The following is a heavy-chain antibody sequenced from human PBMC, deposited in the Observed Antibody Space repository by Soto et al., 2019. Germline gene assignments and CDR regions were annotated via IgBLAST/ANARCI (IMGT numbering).Heavy chain of an antibody. V-gene: IGHV1-69*19. CDR2: ISPMFGAA. Sequence: QVQLVQSGAEMKKPGSSVQVSCQSSGGTFNTYAMNWVRQAPGQGPEWMGDISPMFGAANYAPKFQGRVTITADESTGTSYMPLSSLTSEDTALYFCAREVQFHTPAFVYWGQGTLVTVSS. CDR3: AREVQFHTPAFVY. J-gene: IGHJ4*02. CDR1: GGTFNTYA.